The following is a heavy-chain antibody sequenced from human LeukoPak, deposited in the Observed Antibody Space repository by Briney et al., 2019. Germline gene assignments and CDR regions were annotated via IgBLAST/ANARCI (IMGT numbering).Heavy chain of an antibody. J-gene: IGHJ4*02. V-gene: IGHV3-21*03. Sequence: PGGSLRLSCAASGFTFSSYNMNWVRQAPGKGLEWVSSIRSSSNYIYYADSVEGRFTISRDNSKNSLYLQMNSLRAEDTAVYYCARALYHDFWSGYYGYDYWGQGALVTVSS. CDR2: IRSSSNYI. CDR3: ARALYHDFWSGYYGYDY. D-gene: IGHD3-3*01. CDR1: GFTFSSYN.